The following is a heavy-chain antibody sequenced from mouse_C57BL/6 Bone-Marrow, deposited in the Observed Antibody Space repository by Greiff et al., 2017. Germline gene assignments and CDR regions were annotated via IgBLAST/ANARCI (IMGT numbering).Heavy chain of an antibody. J-gene: IGHJ4*01. V-gene: IGHV1-55*01. CDR2: IYPGSGST. CDR3: ARGEHRLRWAMDY. CDR1: GYTFTSYW. Sequence: QVQLQQPGAELVKPGASVKMSCKASGYTFTSYWITWVKQRPGQGLEWIGDIYPGSGSTNYNEKFKSKDTMTVDTSSSTAYMQLSSLTSEDSAVYYCARGEHRLRWAMDYWGQGTAVTVSS. D-gene: IGHD1-2*01.